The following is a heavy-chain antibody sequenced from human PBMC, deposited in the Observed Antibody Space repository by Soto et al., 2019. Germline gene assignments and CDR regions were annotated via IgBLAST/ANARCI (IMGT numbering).Heavy chain of an antibody. V-gene: IGHV3-23*01. CDR3: AKNYYFDY. Sequence: GGSLRLSCAASGFTFSSYATSWVRQAPGKGLEWVSSINRNDGSTYYADSVKGRFTISRDNSKNTLSLQMNSLRAEDTAVYYCAKNYYFDYWGQGTLVTVSS. CDR2: INRNDGST. CDR1: GFTFSSYA. J-gene: IGHJ4*02.